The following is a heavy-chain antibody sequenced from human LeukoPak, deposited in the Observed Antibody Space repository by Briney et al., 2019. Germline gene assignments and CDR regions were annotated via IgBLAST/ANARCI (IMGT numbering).Heavy chain of an antibody. J-gene: IGHJ4*02. CDR2: IWYDGTNK. D-gene: IGHD6-13*01. CDR1: GFTFSSYA. CDR3: ARGDSSSYEVYFDY. V-gene: IGHV3-33*01. Sequence: GRSLRLSCAASGFTFSSYAMHWVRQAPGKGLEWVAVIWYDGTNKYYADSVKGRFTISRDNSKNTLYLQMNSLRAEDTAVYYCARGDSSSYEVYFDYWGQGTLVTVSS.